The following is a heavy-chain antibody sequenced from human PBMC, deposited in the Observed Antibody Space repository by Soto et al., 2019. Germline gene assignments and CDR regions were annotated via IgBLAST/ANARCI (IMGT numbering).Heavy chain of an antibody. CDR3: ERGRVIAAAGTHYFDY. V-gene: IGHV4-34*01. Sequence: SETLSLTCAVYGGSFSGYYWSWIRQPPGKWLEWIGEINHSGSTNYNPSLKSRVTISVDTSKNQFSLKLSSVTAADTAVYYCERGRVIAAAGTHYFDYWGQGTLVTVSS. CDR2: INHSGST. J-gene: IGHJ4*02. D-gene: IGHD6-13*01. CDR1: GGSFSGYY.